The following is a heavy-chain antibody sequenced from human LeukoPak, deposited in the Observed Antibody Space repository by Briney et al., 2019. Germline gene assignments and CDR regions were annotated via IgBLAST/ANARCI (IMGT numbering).Heavy chain of an antibody. J-gene: IGHJ4*02. CDR1: GFTFSSYS. D-gene: IGHD6-19*01. CDR3: ARVRSSSGWYAAIDY. Sequence: GGSLRLSCAASGFTFSSYSMNWVRQAPGKGLEWVSSISSSSSYIYYADSVKGRFTISRDNAKNSLYLQMISLRAEDTAVYYCARVRSSSGWYAAIDYWGQGTLVTVSS. V-gene: IGHV3-21*01. CDR2: ISSSSSYI.